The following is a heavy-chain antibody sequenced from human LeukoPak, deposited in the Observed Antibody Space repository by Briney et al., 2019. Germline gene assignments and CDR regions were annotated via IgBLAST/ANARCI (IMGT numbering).Heavy chain of an antibody. D-gene: IGHD3-3*01. CDR2: IYSGGST. J-gene: IGHJ6*02. CDR1: GFTVSSNY. CDR3: ARGLRKDITIFGVVTPGYYYGMDV. Sequence: GGSLRLSCAASGFTVSSNYMSWVRQAPGKGLEWVSVIYSGGSTYYADSVKGRFTISRDKSKNTLYLQMNSLRAEDTAVYYCARGLRKDITIFGVVTPGYYYGMDVWGQGTTVTVSS. V-gene: IGHV3-53*01.